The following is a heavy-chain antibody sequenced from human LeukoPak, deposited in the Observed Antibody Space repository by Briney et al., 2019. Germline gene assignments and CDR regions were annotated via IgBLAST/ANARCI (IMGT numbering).Heavy chain of an antibody. CDR3: TRGGIASSLKPGDY. J-gene: IGHJ4*02. D-gene: IGHD6-13*01. Sequence: GGSLRLSCTASGFTFGDYAMSWVRQAPGKGLEWVGFIRSKAYGGTTEYAASVKGRFTISRDDSKSIAYLQMNSLKTEDTAVYYCTRGGIASSLKPGDYWGQGTLVTVSS. CDR2: IRSKAYGGTT. V-gene: IGHV3-49*04. CDR1: GFTFGDYA.